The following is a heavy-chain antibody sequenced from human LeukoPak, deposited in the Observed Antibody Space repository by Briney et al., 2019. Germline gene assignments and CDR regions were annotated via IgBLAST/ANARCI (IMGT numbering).Heavy chain of an antibody. CDR3: ARETYSSGWSYYFDY. CDR1: GFTFSNYW. Sequence: GGSLRLSCAASGFTFSNYWMSWVRQAPGKGLEWVANIKQDGSEKYYVDSVKGRFSISRDNAKNSLYLQMSSLRAEDTAVYYCARETYSSGWSYYFDYWGQGTLVTVSS. J-gene: IGHJ4*02. V-gene: IGHV3-7*01. CDR2: IKQDGSEK. D-gene: IGHD6-19*01.